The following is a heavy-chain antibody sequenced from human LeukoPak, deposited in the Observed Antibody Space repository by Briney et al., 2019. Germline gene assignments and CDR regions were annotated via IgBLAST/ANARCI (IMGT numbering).Heavy chain of an antibody. CDR1: GGSVSSGSYY. CDR3: ARFSYGGGGYFDY. D-gene: IGHD5-18*01. CDR2: IYYSGST. V-gene: IGHV4-61*01. J-gene: IGHJ4*02. Sequence: SETLSLTCTVSGGSVSSGSYYWSWIRQPPGKGLEWIGYIYYSGSTDYNPPLKSRVTISVDTSNNQFSLRLSSVTAADTAVYYCARFSYGGGGYFDYWGQGTLVTVSS.